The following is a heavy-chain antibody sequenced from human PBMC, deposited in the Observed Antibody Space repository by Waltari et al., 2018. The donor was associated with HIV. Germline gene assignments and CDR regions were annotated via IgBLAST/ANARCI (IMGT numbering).Heavy chain of an antibody. Sequence: AQLMESGGGVVQPGRSLRRSCADSGLPFRRFSRHWDRQAPGKGLEWVAVISFDGRNKFHADSVKGRFTISRDNSKNTLFLQMNSLRPEDTALYYCARGGCTATDCYRVGWFDTWGQGTLVTVSS. J-gene: IGHJ5*02. D-gene: IGHD2-21*02. CDR2: ISFDGRNK. CDR1: GLPFRRFS. CDR3: ARGGCTATDCYRVGWFDT. V-gene: IGHV3-30*04.